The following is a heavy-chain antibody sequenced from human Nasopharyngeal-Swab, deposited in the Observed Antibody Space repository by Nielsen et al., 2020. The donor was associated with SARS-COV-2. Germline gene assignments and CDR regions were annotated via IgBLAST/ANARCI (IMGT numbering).Heavy chain of an antibody. J-gene: IGHJ4*02. V-gene: IGHV3-23*01. Sequence: LKISCAASGFTFSSHAMSWVRQPPGKGLVWVSAISDSGGSTYSADSVTGRFTISLYNSKNTRVLQMNSLRAEDTAVYYCAKTDYGYLPYYFDYWGQGTLVTVSS. CDR1: GFTFSSHA. CDR2: ISDSGGST. CDR3: AKTDYGYLPYYFDY. D-gene: IGHD4-17*01.